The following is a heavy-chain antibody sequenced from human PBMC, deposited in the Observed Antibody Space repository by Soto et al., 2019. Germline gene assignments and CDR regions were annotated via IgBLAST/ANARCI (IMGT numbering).Heavy chain of an antibody. J-gene: IGHJ5*02. Sequence: SETLSLTCAVYGGSFSGYYWSWIRQPPGKGLEWIGYIYYSGSTNYNPSLKSRVTISVDTSKNQFSLKLSSVTAADTAVYYCARHRDGYNYWFDPWGQGNLVTVSS. CDR3: ARHRDGYNYWFDP. V-gene: IGHV4-59*01. CDR2: IYYSGST. D-gene: IGHD5-12*01. CDR1: GGSFSGYY.